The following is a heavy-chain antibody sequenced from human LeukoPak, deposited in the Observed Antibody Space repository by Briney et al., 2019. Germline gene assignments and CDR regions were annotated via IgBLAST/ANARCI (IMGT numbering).Heavy chain of an antibody. D-gene: IGHD2-15*01. CDR2: TNAGNGNT. CDR3: ARSAEGYCSGASCSEYYFDY. CDR1: GYILTNYA. V-gene: IGHV1-3*02. Sequence: ASVKVSCKASGYILTNYAIHWVRQAPGQRLEWMGWTNAGNGNTKYTQAYQGKVTITRDTSANTAYMELSSLRSEDMAVYYCARSAEGYCSGASCSEYYFDYWGQGTLVTVSS. J-gene: IGHJ4*02.